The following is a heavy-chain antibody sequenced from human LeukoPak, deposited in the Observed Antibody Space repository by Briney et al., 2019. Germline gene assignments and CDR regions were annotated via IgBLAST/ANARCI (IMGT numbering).Heavy chain of an antibody. J-gene: IGHJ5*02. V-gene: IGHV3-48*02. CDR1: GFTFSSPS. Sequence: GGSLRLSCAASGFTFSSPSMNWVRQAPGKGLEWLSYISGSSSTIYYADSVKGRFTISRDNAKNSLYLQMNSLRDEDTAVYYCARDQRAYCSTTSCKYNWFDPWGQGTLVTVSS. CDR3: ARDQRAYCSTTSCKYNWFDP. CDR2: ISGSSSTI. D-gene: IGHD2-2*01.